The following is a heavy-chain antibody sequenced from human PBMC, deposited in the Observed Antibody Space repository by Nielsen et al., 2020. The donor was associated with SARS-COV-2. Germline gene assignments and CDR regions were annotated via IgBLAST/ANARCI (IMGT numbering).Heavy chain of an antibody. V-gene: IGHV3-13*04. J-gene: IGHJ4*02. Sequence: GESLKISCAASGFTFSSYDMHWVRQAAGKGLEWVSTIGTAGDTYYPGSVKGRFTISREDAKNSFHLQMNALRAGDTAVYYCAREWRMQSTSSGFYYVEHWGQGTLVTVSS. CDR3: AREWRMQSTSSGFYYVEH. CDR1: GFTFSSYD. D-gene: IGHD3-10*02. CDR2: IGTAGDT.